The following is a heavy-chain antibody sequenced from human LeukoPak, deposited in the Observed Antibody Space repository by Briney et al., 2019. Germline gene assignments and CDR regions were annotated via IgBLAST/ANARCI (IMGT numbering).Heavy chain of an antibody. D-gene: IGHD1-26*01. Sequence: SGTLSLTCAVSGGPISSTNWWSWVRPPPGKGLEWIGEIYHSGSTNYNPSLRSRITISVDKSKDQFSLRLSSVTAADTAVYYCARKIGSSGAFDIWGQGTMVTVSS. CDR3: ARKIGSSGAFDI. CDR2: IYHSGST. V-gene: IGHV4-4*02. J-gene: IGHJ3*02. CDR1: GGPISSTNW.